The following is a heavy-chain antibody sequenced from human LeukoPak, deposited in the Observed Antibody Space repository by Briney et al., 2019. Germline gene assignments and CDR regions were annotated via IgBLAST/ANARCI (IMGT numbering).Heavy chain of an antibody. D-gene: IGHD3-16*01. CDR3: ARGQLGEDY. CDR1: GGSFSGYY. J-gene: IGHJ4*02. V-gene: IGHV4-34*01. Sequence: SETLSLTCAVYGGSFSGYYWSWIRQPPGKGPEWIGEINHSGSTNYNPSLKSRVTISVDTSKNQFSLKLSSVTAADTAVYYCARGQLGEDYWGQGTLVTVSS. CDR2: INHSGST.